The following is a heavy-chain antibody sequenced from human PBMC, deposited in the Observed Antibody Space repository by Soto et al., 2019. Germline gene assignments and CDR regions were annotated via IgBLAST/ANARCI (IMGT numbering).Heavy chain of an antibody. J-gene: IGHJ4*02. CDR1: GGSVSSGAYY. CDR3: TSHSPDDMIRK. V-gene: IGHV4-31*05. Sequence: LSLTCTVSGGSVSSGAYYWGWVRQNPGKGLEWIGYIHYRGNTYYNPSLMSRVTISIDTSQNQFSLKTEDTAVYYCTSHSPDDMIRKWGQGTKVTVSS. D-gene: IGHD3-22*01. CDR2: IHYRGNT.